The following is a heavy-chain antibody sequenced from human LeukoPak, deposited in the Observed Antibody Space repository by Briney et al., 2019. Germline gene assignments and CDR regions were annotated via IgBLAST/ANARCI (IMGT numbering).Heavy chain of an antibody. V-gene: IGHV1-2*02. CDR2: INPNSGGT. D-gene: IGHD3/OR15-3a*01. Sequence: ASVKVSCKASGYTFTGYYMHWVRQAPGQGLEWIGWINPNSGGTNYAQKFQGRVTMTRDTSISTAYIELSRLRSDDTAVYYCARDIESRIVDWLSQRVPFDYLGRGTLVTVSS. CDR1: GYTFTGYY. CDR3: ARDIESRIVDWLSQRVPFDY. J-gene: IGHJ4*02.